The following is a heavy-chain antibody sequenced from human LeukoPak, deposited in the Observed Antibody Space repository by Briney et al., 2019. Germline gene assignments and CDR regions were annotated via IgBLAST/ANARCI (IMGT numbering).Heavy chain of an antibody. CDR3: AREIPDYGGRYHFDY. J-gene: IGHJ4*02. CDR2: INPSGGST. D-gene: IGHD4-23*01. CDR1: GYTFTSYY. Sequence: ASVKVSCKASGYTFTSYYMHWVRQAPGHGLEWMGIINPSGGSTSYAQKFQGRVTMTRDTSTSTVYMELSSLRSGDTAVYYCAREIPDYGGRYHFDYWGQGTLITVSS. V-gene: IGHV1-46*03.